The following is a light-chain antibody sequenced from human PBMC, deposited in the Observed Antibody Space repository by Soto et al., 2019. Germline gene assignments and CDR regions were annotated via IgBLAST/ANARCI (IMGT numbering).Light chain of an antibody. CDR3: QQYGNSPRT. CDR1: QSVSSSY. CDR2: GAS. Sequence: EIVLTQSPGTLSLSPGERATLSCRASQSVSSSYLAWYQQKPGQAPRLLIYGASSRATGIQDRFSGSGSGTDLTLTISRLEPEDYAVYYCQQYGNSPRTFGQRNKLEIK. V-gene: IGKV3-20*01. J-gene: IGKJ2*01.